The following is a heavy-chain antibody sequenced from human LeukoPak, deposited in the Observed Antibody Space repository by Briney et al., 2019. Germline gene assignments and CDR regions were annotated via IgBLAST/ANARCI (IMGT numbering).Heavy chain of an antibody. CDR2: INTNTGNP. V-gene: IGHV7-4-1*02. J-gene: IGHJ6*03. Sequence: ASVKVSCKASGYTFTSYAMNWVRQAPGQGLEWMGWINTNTGNPTYAQGFTGRFVFSLDTSVSTAYLQISSLKAEDTAVYYCARALEYYDFWSGYLYYYYYMDVWGKGTTVTVSS. CDR3: ARALEYYDFWSGYLYYYYYMDV. D-gene: IGHD3-3*01. CDR1: GYTFTSYA.